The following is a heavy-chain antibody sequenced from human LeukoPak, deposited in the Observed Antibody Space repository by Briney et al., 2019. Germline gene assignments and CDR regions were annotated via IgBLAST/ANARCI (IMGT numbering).Heavy chain of an antibody. CDR3: ARDFDY. CDR1: GFIFNTSA. J-gene: IGHJ4*02. Sequence: LPGGSLRLSCGASGFIFNTSAMHWVRQAPGKGLEWVAVISYHGKNKYYAESVRGRFTISRDNSKNTLYLQMNSLNTEDTAVYYCARDFDYWGQGTLVTVSS. CDR2: ISYHGKNK. V-gene: IGHV3-30*04.